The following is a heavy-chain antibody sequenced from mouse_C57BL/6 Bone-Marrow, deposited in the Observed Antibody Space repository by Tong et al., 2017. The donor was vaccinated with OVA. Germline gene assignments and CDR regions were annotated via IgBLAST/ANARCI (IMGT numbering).Heavy chain of an antibody. Sequence: EVQLQESGGDLVKPGGSLKLSCAASGFTFSSYGMSWVRQTPDKRLEWVATISSGGSYTYYPDTVTGRFTISRDNAKNTLYLEMSSLRSEDTAMYYCAREVTTFAYWGQGTLVTVSA. J-gene: IGHJ3*01. V-gene: IGHV5-6*01. D-gene: IGHD2-1*01. CDR1: GFTFSSYG. CDR3: AREVTTFAY. CDR2: ISSGGSYT.